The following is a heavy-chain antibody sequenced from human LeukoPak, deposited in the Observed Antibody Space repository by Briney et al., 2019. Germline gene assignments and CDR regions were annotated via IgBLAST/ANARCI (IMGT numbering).Heavy chain of an antibody. J-gene: IGHJ3*02. CDR2: IIPIFGTA. V-gene: IGHV1-69*05. CDR3: AREPAGPLGLRSRRAFDI. CDR1: GGTFSSYA. Sequence: SVKVSCKASGGTFSSYAISWVRQAPGQGLEWMGRIIPIFGTANYAQKFQGRVTITTDESTSTAYMELSSLRSEDTAVYYCAREPAGPLGLRSRRAFDIWGQGTMVTVSS. D-gene: IGHD1-26*01.